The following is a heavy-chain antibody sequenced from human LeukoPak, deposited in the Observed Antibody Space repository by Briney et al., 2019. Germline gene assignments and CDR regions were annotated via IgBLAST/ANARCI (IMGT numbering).Heavy chain of an antibody. CDR3: ARHRGALTGPLDY. J-gene: IGHJ4*02. D-gene: IGHD7-27*01. CDR2: IYPGDSDT. Sequence: ESLEISWQGSGYSFNTYWIAWGRPVPGKGLEWRGIIYPGDSDTRYSPSFQGQVTISADKSISTAYLQWSSLKASDTAMYYCARHRGALTGPLDYWGQGTLVTVSS. CDR1: GYSFNTYW. V-gene: IGHV5-51*01.